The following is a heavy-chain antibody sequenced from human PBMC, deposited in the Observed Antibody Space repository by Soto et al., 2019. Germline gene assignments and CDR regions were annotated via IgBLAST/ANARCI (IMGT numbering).Heavy chain of an antibody. J-gene: IGHJ4*02. CDR2: ISGSGGST. CDR3: EKGGCFSDRSPYLAY. V-gene: IGHV3-23*01. Sequence: SRIIKDPEKEQEWVSAISGSGGSTYYADSVKGRFTISRDNSKNTLYLQLTSLRAEDTVVYFFEKGGCFSDRSPYLAYLRKGT. D-gene: IGHD3-22*01.